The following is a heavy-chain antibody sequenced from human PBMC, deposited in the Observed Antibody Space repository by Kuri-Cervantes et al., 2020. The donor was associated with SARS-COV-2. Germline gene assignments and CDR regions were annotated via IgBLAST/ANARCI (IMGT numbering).Heavy chain of an antibody. V-gene: IGHV1-18*04. Sequence: ASVKVSCKASGYTFTGYYMHWVRQAPGQGLEWMGWITAYNGNTNYAQKFQGRVTMTMDTSTSTAYMELRGLRSDDTAVYYCARDRLRLLGPPHAFDIWGQGTVVTVSS. J-gene: IGHJ3*02. CDR3: ARDRLRLLGPPHAFDI. CDR2: ITAYNGNT. CDR1: GYTFTGYY. D-gene: IGHD3-3*01.